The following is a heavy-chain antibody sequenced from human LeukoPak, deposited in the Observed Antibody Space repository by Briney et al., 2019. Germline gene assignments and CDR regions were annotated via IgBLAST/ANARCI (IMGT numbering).Heavy chain of an antibody. CDR1: GFTFSSYG. CDR2: IWYDGSNK. D-gene: IGHD5-24*01. V-gene: IGHV3-33*01. Sequence: PGRSLRLSCAASGFTFSSYGMHWVRQAPGKGLEGVAVIWYDGSNKYYGDSVKGRFTISRDNSKKTLYLQMNSLRVEDTAAYYCARGDGYNDAEYLQHWGQGTLVTVS. CDR3: ARGDGYNDAEYLQH. J-gene: IGHJ1*01.